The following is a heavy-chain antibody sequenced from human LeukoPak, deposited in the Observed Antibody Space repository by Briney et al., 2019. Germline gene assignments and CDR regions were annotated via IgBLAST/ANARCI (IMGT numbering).Heavy chain of an antibody. CDR2: IYHSGNT. D-gene: IGHD3-10*01. J-gene: IGHJ4*02. V-gene: IGHV4-30-2*01. Sequence: SQTLSLTCAVSGGSISSGGYSWSWIRQPPGKGLEWIGYIYHSGNTSYNPSLKGRVTISVDRSKNQFSLKMSSVTAADTAVYYCASSPYYYGSGYDYWGQGTLVTVSS. CDR1: GGSISSGGYS. CDR3: ASSPYYYGSGYDY.